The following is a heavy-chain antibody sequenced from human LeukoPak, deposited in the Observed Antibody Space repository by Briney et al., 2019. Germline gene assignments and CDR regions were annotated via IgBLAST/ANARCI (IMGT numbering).Heavy chain of an antibody. V-gene: IGHV3-7*03. CDR2: IKQDGSEK. J-gene: IGHJ4*02. Sequence: GGSLRLSCAAPGFTFSSYWMSWVRQAPGKGLEWVANIKQDGSEKYYVDSVKGRFTISRDNAKNSLYLQMNSLRAEDTAVYYCARVGGYDILTGYYPEYYFDYWGQGTLVTVSS. CDR1: GFTFSSYW. D-gene: IGHD3-9*01. CDR3: ARVGGYDILTGYYPEYYFDY.